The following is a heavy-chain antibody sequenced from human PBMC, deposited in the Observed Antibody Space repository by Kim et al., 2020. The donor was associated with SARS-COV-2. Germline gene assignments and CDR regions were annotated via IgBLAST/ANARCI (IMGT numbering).Heavy chain of an antibody. J-gene: IGHJ4*02. CDR2: IQYSGST. CDR3: ARTVYSGFDGPFDY. D-gene: IGHD5-12*01. Sequence: SETLSLTCTVSGGSISSSGHYWSWIRQHPGKGLEWIGYIQYSGSTYYNPSLKSRVTISVDTSKNQFSLKLSSVTAADTAVYFCARTVYSGFDGPFDYWGQGTLVTVSS. CDR1: GGSISSSGHY. V-gene: IGHV4-31*03.